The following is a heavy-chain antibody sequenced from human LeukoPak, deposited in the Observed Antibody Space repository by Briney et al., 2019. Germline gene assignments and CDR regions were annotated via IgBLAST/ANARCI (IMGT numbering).Heavy chain of an antibody. V-gene: IGHV4-59*01. CDR2: IYYSGST. CDR3: ARDTLTNLYYYMDV. Sequence: PSETLSLTRTVSGGSISSYYWSWIRQPPGKELEWIGYIYYSGSTNYDPSLKSRVTISVDTSKNQFSLKLSSVTAADTAVYYCARDTLTNLYYYMDVWGKGTTVTVSS. J-gene: IGHJ6*03. CDR1: GGSISSYY. D-gene: IGHD4-11*01.